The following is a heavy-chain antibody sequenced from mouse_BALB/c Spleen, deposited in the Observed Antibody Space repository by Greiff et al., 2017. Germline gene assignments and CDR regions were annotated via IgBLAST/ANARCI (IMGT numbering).Heavy chain of an antibody. CDR1: GFTFSSYA. Sequence: EVQVVESGGGLVKPGGSLKLSCAASGFTFSSYAMSWVRQTPEKRLEWVASISSGGSTYYPDSVKGRFTISRDNARNILYLQMSSLRSEDTAMYYCARGYGSSFAYWGQGTLVTVSA. CDR2: ISSGGST. CDR3: ARGYGSSFAY. J-gene: IGHJ3*01. V-gene: IGHV5-6-5*01. D-gene: IGHD1-1*01.